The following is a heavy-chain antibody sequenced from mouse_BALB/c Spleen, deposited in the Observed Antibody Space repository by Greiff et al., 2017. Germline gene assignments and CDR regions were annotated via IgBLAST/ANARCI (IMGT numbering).Heavy chain of an antibody. CDR1: GFNIKDTY. CDR3: ARGGLLRNYFDY. Sequence: EVQLQESGAELVKPGASVKLSCTASGFNIKDTYMHWVKQRPEQGLEWIGRIDPANGNTKYDPKFQGKATITADTSSNTAYLQLSSLTSEDTAVYYCARGGLLRNYFDYWGQGTTLTVSS. D-gene: IGHD1-1*01. V-gene: IGHV14-3*02. CDR2: IDPANGNT. J-gene: IGHJ2*01.